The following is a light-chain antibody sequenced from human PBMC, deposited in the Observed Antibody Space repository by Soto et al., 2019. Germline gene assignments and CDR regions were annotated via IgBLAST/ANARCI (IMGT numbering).Light chain of an antibody. CDR3: QQYHTASQWT. Sequence: EIVLTQSPATLSLSPGERATLSCRASQSVGRNLAWYQQTPGQAPRLLIYAVSNRATGIPARFSGSGSGTEFSLIITGLQPDDFATYYCQQYHTASQWTFGQGTK. CDR1: QSVGRN. J-gene: IGKJ1*01. CDR2: AVS. V-gene: IGKV3-11*01.